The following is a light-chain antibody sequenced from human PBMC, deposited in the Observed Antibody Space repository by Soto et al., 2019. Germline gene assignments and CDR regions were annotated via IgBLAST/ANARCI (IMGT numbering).Light chain of an antibody. CDR1: QSVSSN. Sequence: EIVMTQSPATLSVSPGERATLSCRASQSVSSNLAWFQQKPGQTPRLLVYGASNRATGIPDRFSGSGSGTDFTLTISRLEPDDFAVYYCQQRSNWPRTFGQGTKVDTK. CDR3: QQRSNWPRT. J-gene: IGKJ1*01. CDR2: GAS. V-gene: IGKV3-11*01.